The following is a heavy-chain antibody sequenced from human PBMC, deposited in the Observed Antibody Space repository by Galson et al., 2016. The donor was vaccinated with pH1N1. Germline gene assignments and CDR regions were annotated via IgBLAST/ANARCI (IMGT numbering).Heavy chain of an antibody. CDR2: ISGSGDIT. V-gene: IGHV3-23*01. D-gene: IGHD3-10*01. J-gene: IGHJ6*03. CDR1: GFTFSSFA. Sequence: SLRLSCAASGFTFSSFAMTWVRQAPGKGLDWVSTISGSGDITNFGDSVKGRFTISRDHSKNTLYLEMNSLRAEDSAVYFCAKGGDYFASGPFSYMDVWGKGTPVTVSS. CDR3: AKGGDYFASGPFSYMDV.